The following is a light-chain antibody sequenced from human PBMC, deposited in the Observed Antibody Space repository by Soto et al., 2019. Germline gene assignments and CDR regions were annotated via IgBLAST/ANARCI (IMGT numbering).Light chain of an antibody. J-gene: IGKJ4*01. CDR1: QDIAIY. V-gene: IGKV1-9*01. CDR3: QQLRMYPST. CDR2: AAS. Sequence: IQLTQSPSSLSASVGDRVTTTCRASQDIAIYLARYQQKPGEAPKLLIYAASTLYGGVPSRFSGSGSGTDFALTITSLQAEDFATYYCQQLRMYPSTFGGGTKADVK.